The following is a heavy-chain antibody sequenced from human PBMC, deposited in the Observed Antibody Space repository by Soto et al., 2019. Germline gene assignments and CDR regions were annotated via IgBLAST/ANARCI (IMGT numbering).Heavy chain of an antibody. D-gene: IGHD3-10*01. Sequence: LRLSCAASGFTFSSYGMHWVRQAPGKGLEWVAVISYDGSNKYYADSVKGRFTISRDNSKNTLYLQMNSLRAEDTAVYYCANGERDYYGSGSQTTFAFDYWGQGTLVTVSS. CDR3: ANGERDYYGSGSQTTFAFDY. V-gene: IGHV3-30*18. J-gene: IGHJ4*02. CDR1: GFTFSSYG. CDR2: ISYDGSNK.